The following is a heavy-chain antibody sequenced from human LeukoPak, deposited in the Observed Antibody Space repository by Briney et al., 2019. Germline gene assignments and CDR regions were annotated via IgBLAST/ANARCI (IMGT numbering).Heavy chain of an antibody. V-gene: IGHV3-48*04. CDR2: ISSSSSTI. Sequence: PGGSLRLSCAASGFTFSSYSMNWVRQAPGKGLEWVSYISSSSSTIYYADSVKGRFTISRDNANNSLYLQMNSLRAEDTAVYYCARLPLVSSSWYYFDYWGQGTLVTVSS. CDR3: ARLPLVSSSWYYFDY. D-gene: IGHD6-13*01. J-gene: IGHJ4*02. CDR1: GFTFSSYS.